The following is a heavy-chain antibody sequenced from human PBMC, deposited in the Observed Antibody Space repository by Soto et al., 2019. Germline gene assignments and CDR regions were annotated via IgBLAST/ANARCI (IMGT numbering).Heavy chain of an antibody. Sequence: QVQLVESGGGVVQPGRSLRLSCAVSGFTVSTYGMHWVRQAPGKGLAWVAVISRDGGTKYYADSVKGRFTISRDNSRNPLFLDMNSLRSDDIAVYYCTGEVASGDWGQGTLVTVSS. J-gene: IGHJ4*02. CDR2: ISRDGGTK. CDR1: GFTVSTYG. V-gene: IGHV3-30*03. CDR3: TGEVASGD. D-gene: IGHD2-8*02.